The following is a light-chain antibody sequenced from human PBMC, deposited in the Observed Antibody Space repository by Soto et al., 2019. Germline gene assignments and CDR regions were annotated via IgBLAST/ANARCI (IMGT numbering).Light chain of an antibody. CDR1: QSVSSAY. Sequence: EIVLTQSPGTLSLSPGERATLSCRASQSVSSAYLAWYQQIPGQAPRLLIYGASSRATGIPDRFSGSGSGTHFTLTIRGLEPEDFAVYYCQQSGSSFYTFGQGTKLEIK. V-gene: IGKV3-20*01. CDR2: GAS. CDR3: QQSGSSFYT. J-gene: IGKJ2*01.